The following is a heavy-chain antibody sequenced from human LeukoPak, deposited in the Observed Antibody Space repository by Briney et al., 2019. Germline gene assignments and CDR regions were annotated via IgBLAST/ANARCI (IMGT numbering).Heavy chain of an antibody. J-gene: IGHJ4*02. CDR2: IYPGDSDT. Sequence: GESLKISCKGSGYSFTSYGIGWVRQMPGKGLEWMGIIYPGDSDTRYSPSFQGQVTISADKSISTAYLQWSSLKASDTAMYYFARGLEQWLVHDYFDYWGQGTLVTVSS. D-gene: IGHD6-19*01. CDR3: ARGLEQWLVHDYFDY. CDR1: GYSFTSYG. V-gene: IGHV5-51*01.